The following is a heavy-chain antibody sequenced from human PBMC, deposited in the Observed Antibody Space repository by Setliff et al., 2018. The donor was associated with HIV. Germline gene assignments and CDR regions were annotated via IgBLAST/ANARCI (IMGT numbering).Heavy chain of an antibody. Sequence: SDTLSLTCTVSGGSISSSSYYWGWIRQPPGKGLEWIGNIYYSGSTYYNPSLKSRVAISIDTSMNQFSLKLSSVTAADTTVYYCARGGGAVAGPFDYWGQGALVTGS. D-gene: IGHD6-19*01. V-gene: IGHV4-39*01. J-gene: IGHJ4*02. CDR3: ARGGGAVAGPFDY. CDR2: IYYSGST. CDR1: GGSISSSSYY.